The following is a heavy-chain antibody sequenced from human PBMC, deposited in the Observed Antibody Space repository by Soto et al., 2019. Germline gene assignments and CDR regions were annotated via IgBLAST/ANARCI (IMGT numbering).Heavy chain of an antibody. CDR1: GFTFGDYA. D-gene: IGHD3-10*01. CDR3: AKSAGSGSHQSPFDH. V-gene: IGHV3-9*01. CDR2: ITWNSGIL. Sequence: EVQMVESGGGLVQPGRSLRLSCAASGFTFGDYALHWVRQAPGKGLEWVSGITWNSGILGYADSVKGRFTISRDNANSSLYLQMNSLRPEDTAFYYCAKSAGSGSHQSPFDHWGQGTLVTVSS. J-gene: IGHJ4*02.